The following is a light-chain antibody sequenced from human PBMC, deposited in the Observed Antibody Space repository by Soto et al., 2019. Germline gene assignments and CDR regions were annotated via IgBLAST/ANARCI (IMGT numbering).Light chain of an antibody. CDR3: MQALQTPRT. J-gene: IGKJ1*01. Sequence: DIVMTQSSLSLPVTPGEPASISCRSSQSLLHRNGYNYLDWYLQKPGQSPQLLIFLGSNRASGVPDRFSGSGSGTDFTLKISRVEAEDVGVYYCMQALQTPRTFGQGTKVEIK. CDR1: QSLLHRNGYNY. CDR2: LGS. V-gene: IGKV2-28*01.